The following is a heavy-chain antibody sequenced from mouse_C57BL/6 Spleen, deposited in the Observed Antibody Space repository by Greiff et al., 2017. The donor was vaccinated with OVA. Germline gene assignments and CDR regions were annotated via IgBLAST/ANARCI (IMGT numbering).Heavy chain of an antibody. CDR2: INPSTGGT. V-gene: IGHV1-42*01. CDR3: ARPYDYGEDYYAMGY. D-gene: IGHD2-4*01. CDR1: GYSFTGYY. Sequence: VQLQQSGPELVKPGASVKISCKASGYSFTGYYMNWVKQSPEKSLEWIGEINPSTGGTTYNQKFKAKATLTVDKSSSTAYMQLKSLTSEDSAVYYCARPYDYGEDYYAMGYWGQGTSVTVSS. J-gene: IGHJ4*01.